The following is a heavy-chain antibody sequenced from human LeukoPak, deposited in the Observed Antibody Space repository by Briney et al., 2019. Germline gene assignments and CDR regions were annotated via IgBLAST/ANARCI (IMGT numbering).Heavy chain of an antibody. V-gene: IGHV3-7*02. CDR3: ARADYLDH. Sequence: GGSLRLSCAASGFTFSSYSMTWVRQAPGKGLEWVAGINQDGDEKHYVDSVKGRFTISRDSAKNSLYLQMNSPRVEDTAVYYCARADYLDHWGQGTLVTVSS. CDR1: GFTFSSYS. CDR2: INQDGDEK. J-gene: IGHJ4*02.